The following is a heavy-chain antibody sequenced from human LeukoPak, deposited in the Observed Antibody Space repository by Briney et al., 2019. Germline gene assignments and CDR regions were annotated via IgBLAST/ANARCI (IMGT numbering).Heavy chain of an antibody. CDR3: ARNSYYDSSGYYYVSPFDY. CDR1: GFTFSSHW. Sequence: GGSLRLSCAASGFTFSSHWMHWVRQAPGKGLVWVSRINGAGSSTSYADSVKGRFTISRDNSKNTLYLQMNSLRAEDTAVYYCARNSYYDSSGYYYVSPFDYWGQGTLVTVSS. CDR2: INGAGSST. V-gene: IGHV3-74*01. J-gene: IGHJ4*02. D-gene: IGHD3-22*01.